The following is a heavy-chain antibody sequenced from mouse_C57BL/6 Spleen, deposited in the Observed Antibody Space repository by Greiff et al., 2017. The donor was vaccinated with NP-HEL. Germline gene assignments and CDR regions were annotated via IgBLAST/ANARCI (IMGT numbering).Heavy chain of an antibody. V-gene: IGHV3-6*01. CDR2: ISYDGSN. J-gene: IGHJ4*01. Sequence: EVKLVESGPGLVKPSQSLSLTCSVTGYSITSGYYWNWIRQFPGNKLEWMGYISYDGSNNYNPSLKNRISITRDTSKNQFFLKLNSVTTEDTATYYCARANWDVGYAMDYWGQGTSVTVSS. D-gene: IGHD4-1*01. CDR1: GYSITSGYY. CDR3: ARANWDVGYAMDY.